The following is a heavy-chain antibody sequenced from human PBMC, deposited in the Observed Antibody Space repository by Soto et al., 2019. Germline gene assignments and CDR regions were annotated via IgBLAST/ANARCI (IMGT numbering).Heavy chain of an antibody. J-gene: IGHJ6*02. D-gene: IGHD6-6*01. V-gene: IGHV1-69*01. CDR2: IIPIFGTA. Sequence: QVQLVQSGAEVKKPGSSVKVSCKASGGTFSSYAISWVRQAPGQGLEWMGGIIPIFGTANYAQKFQGRVTITADESTSTAYMELSSLRSEDTAVYYCASRLAARSGFYYYYGMDVWGQGTTVTVSS. CDR1: GGTFSSYA. CDR3: ASRLAARSGFYYYYGMDV.